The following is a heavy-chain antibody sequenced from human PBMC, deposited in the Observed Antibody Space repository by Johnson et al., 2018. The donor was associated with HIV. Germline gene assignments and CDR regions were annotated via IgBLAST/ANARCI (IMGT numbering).Heavy chain of an antibody. V-gene: IGHV3-11*04. CDR2: ISSGGTTI. Sequence: QVQLVESGGGLVKPGGSLRLSCVASGFTFSDYYMTWIRQAPGKGLEWLSSISSGGTTIYYSDSVKGRFTISRDNAKNSLYLQMNSLRAEDTAVYYCARDATDSGDYHAFDIWGQGTMVTVSS. CDR3: ARDATDSGDYHAFDI. D-gene: IGHD1-26*01. CDR1: GFTFSDYY. J-gene: IGHJ3*02.